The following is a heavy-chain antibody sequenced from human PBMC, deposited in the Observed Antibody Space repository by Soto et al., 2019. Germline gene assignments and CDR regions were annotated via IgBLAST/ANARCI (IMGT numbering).Heavy chain of an antibody. Sequence: QVQLVQSGAEVKKPGASVKVSCKASGYTFTSYGISWVRQAPGQGLEWMGWISAYNGNTNYAQKLQGRVTMTTDTSTRTAYMELRSLRSDETAVYYCARDKGYYDSSGYYHYYFDYWGQGTLVTVSS. V-gene: IGHV1-18*01. CDR3: ARDKGYYDSSGYYHYYFDY. CDR1: GYTFTSYG. D-gene: IGHD3-22*01. J-gene: IGHJ4*02. CDR2: ISAYNGNT.